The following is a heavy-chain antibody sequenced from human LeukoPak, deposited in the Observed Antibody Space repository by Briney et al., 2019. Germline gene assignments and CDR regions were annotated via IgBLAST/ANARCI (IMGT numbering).Heavy chain of an antibody. J-gene: IGHJ6*03. CDR3: ARGPAMIYYYYYMDV. D-gene: IGHD5-18*01. V-gene: IGHV4-39*07. CDR1: GGSISSSSYY. Sequence: SETLSLTCTVSGGSISSSSYYWSWIRQPPGKGLEWIGEINHSGSTNYNPSLKSRVTISVDTSKNQFSLKLSSVTAADTAVYYCARGPAMIYYYYYMDVWGKGTTVTVSS. CDR2: INHSGST.